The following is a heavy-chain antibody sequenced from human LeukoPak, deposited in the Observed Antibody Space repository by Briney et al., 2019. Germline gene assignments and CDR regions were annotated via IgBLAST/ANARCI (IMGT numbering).Heavy chain of an antibody. V-gene: IGHV1-18*01. CDR3: ARDTHDYYDSSGPPLY. Sequence: ASVKVSCKASGYTFTSYGISWVRQAPGQGLEWMGWISAYNGNTNYAQKLQGRVTMTTDTSTSTAYMELRSLRSDDTAVYYCARDTHDYYDSSGPPLYWGQGTLVTVSS. J-gene: IGHJ4*02. CDR2: ISAYNGNT. CDR1: GYTFTSYG. D-gene: IGHD3-22*01.